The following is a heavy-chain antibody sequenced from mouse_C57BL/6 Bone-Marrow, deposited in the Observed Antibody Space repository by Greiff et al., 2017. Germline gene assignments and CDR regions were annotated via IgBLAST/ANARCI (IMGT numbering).Heavy chain of an antibody. V-gene: IGHV1-59*01. J-gene: IGHJ2*01. CDR1: GYTFTSYW. D-gene: IGHD1-1*01. CDR2: IDPSDSYT. Sequence: QVQLQQPGAELVRPGTSVKLSCKASGYTFTSYWMHWVKQRPGQGLEWIGVIDPSDSYTNYNQKFKGKATLTVDTSSSTAYMQLSSLTSEDSAVYYCAYITTVVGDYFDYWGQGTTLTVSS. CDR3: AYITTVVGDYFDY.